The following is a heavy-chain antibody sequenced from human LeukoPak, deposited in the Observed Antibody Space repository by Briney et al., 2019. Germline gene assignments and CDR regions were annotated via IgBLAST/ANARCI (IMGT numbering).Heavy chain of an antibody. D-gene: IGHD6-13*01. CDR1: GGSISSSSYY. CDR2: IYTSGST. CDR3: ARGESSWYLDC. V-gene: IGHV4-61*02. J-gene: IGHJ4*02. Sequence: SQTLSITCTVSGGSISSSSYYWSWIRQPAGRGLEWIGRIYTSGSTNYNPSLKSRVTISVDTSKNQFSLKLSSVTAADTAVYYCARGESSWYLDCWGQGTLVTVPS.